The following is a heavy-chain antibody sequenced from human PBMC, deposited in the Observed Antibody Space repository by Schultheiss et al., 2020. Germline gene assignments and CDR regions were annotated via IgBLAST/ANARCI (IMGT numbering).Heavy chain of an antibody. CDR2: IIPIFGTA. CDR3: ARSGIQLWLLGANMDV. V-gene: IGHV1-69*13. D-gene: IGHD5-18*01. CDR1: GGTFSSYA. Sequence: SVKVSCKASGGTFSSYAISWVRQAPGQGLEWMGGIIPIFGTANYAQKFQGRVTITADESTSTAYMELSSLRSEDTAVYYCARSGIQLWLLGANMDVWGQGTTVTVSS. J-gene: IGHJ6*02.